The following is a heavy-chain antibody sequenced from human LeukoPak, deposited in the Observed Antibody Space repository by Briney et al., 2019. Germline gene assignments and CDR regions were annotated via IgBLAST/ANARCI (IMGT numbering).Heavy chain of an antibody. J-gene: IGHJ6*03. V-gene: IGHV3-21*01. CDR3: ARGGDGGDYDILTGYYMDV. CDR2: ISSSSSYI. D-gene: IGHD3-9*01. CDR1: GFTCSSYS. Sequence: SGGSLRRSCAASGFTCSSYSMNWVRQAPGKGLEWVSSISSSSSYIYYADSGKGRFTISRDNAKNSLDLQMNSLRAEDTAVYYCARGGDGGDYDILTGYYMDVWGKGTTVTVSS.